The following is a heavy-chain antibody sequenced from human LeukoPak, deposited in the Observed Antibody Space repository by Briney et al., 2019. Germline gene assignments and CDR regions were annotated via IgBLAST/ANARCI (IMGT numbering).Heavy chain of an antibody. CDR3: ARDPVSGSGWFYYYYGMDV. D-gene: IGHD6-19*01. V-gene: IGHV3-33*01. Sequence: GRSLRLSCAASGFTFSSYGMHWVRQAPGKGLEWVAVIWYDGSNKYYADSVKGRFTISRDNSKNTLYLQMNSLRAEDTAVYYCARDPVSGSGWFYYYYGMDVWGQGTTVTVSS. CDR1: GFTFSSYG. J-gene: IGHJ6*02. CDR2: IWYDGSNK.